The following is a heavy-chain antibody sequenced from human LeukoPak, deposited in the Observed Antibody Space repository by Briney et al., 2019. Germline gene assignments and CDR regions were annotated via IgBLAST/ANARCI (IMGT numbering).Heavy chain of an antibody. J-gene: IGHJ4*02. CDR1: GGSFSGYY. D-gene: IGHD5-24*01. CDR2: IYYSGST. Sequence: SETLSLTCAVYGGSFSGYYWSWIRQPPGKGLEWIGYIYYSGSTNYNPSLKSRVTISVDTSKNQFSLKLSSVTAADTAVYYCAREGIVEMATRIEYYFDYWGQGTLVTVSS. CDR3: AREGIVEMATRIEYYFDY. V-gene: IGHV4-59*01.